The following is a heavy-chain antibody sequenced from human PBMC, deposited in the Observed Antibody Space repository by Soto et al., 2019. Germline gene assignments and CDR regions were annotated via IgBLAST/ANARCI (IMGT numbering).Heavy chain of an antibody. V-gene: IGHV1-18*01. CDR2: ISTFNGHA. D-gene: IGHD2-8*02. J-gene: IGHJ5*02. Sequence: QVHLVQSGAEVKKPGASVKVSCKTSGYTFSSYGIMWVRQAPGQGLECMGWISTFNGHAHYAQNLQDRVTMTTDTSTSTVYLELTSPTSDDTGVYYCARLNGYSTGWSATWGQGTLVTVSS. CDR1: GYTFSSYG. CDR3: ARLNGYSTGWSAT.